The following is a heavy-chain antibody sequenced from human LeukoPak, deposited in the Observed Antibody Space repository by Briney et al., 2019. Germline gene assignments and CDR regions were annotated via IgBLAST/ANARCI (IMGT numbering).Heavy chain of an antibody. CDR1: GGSISSGSYY. D-gene: IGHD3-22*01. Sequence: PSETLSLTCTVSGGSISSGSYYWSWIRQPAGKGLEWIGRIYTSGSTNYNPSLKSRVTISVDTSKNQFSLKLSSVTAADTAVYYCARGGYYYDSSDFDPWGQGTLVTVSS. V-gene: IGHV4-61*02. J-gene: IGHJ5*02. CDR3: ARGGYYYDSSDFDP. CDR2: IYTSGST.